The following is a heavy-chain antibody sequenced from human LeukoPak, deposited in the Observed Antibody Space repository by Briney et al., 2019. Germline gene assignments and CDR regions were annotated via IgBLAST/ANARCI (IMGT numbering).Heavy chain of an antibody. CDR1: GFTFNAYG. CDR2: ISGSGGST. J-gene: IGHJ4*02. D-gene: IGHD3-9*01. V-gene: IGHV3-23*01. CDR3: AKDQSLRYFDWFRPSDY. Sequence: PGGSLRLSCAAPGFTFNAYGMSWVRQAPGKGLEWVSAISGSGGSTYYADSVKGRFTISRDNSKNTLYLQMNSLRAEDTAVYYCAKDQSLRYFDWFRPSDYWGQGTLVTVSS.